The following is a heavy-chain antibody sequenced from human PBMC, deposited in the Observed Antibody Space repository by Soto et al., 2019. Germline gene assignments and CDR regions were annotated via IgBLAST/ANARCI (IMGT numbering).Heavy chain of an antibody. Sequence: QVQLVESGGGVVQPGRSLRLSCAASGFTFSSYGMHWVRQAPGKGLEWVAVIWYDGSNKYYADSVEGRFTISRDNSKNTLDLQMNSLRAEDTAVYYCARGGRAGTTGYGMDVWGQGTTVTVSS. CDR2: IWYDGSNK. V-gene: IGHV3-33*01. J-gene: IGHJ6*02. CDR1: GFTFSSYG. D-gene: IGHD1-7*01. CDR3: ARGGRAGTTGYGMDV.